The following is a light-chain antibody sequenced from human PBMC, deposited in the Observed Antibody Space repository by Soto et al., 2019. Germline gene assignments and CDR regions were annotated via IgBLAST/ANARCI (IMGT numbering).Light chain of an antibody. J-gene: IGKJ4*02. CDR2: GAF. CDR3: QQYKNWPPLT. Sequence: EIVMTQSPATLSVSPGETATLSCRASQSVSHNLAWYQQKPGQGPRLLVYGAFTRATGIPARFSGSGSGADFTLTISSLQSEDCAVYYCQQYKNWPPLTFGGGTKVEIK. V-gene: IGKV3-15*01. CDR1: QSVSHN.